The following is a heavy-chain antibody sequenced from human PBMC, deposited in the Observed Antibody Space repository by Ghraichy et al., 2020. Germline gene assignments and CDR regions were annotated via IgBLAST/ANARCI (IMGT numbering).Heavy chain of an antibody. J-gene: IGHJ3*01. CDR3: ARDSSGWT. Sequence: GESLNISCAASGFTFSTYWMSWIRQAPGKGLEWVANIKEDGTKKYYVGSVRGRFTISRDNAKNSLYLQMNNLKSEDTAVYYCARDSSGWTWGQGTMVAVSS. CDR1: GFTFSTYW. CDR2: IKEDGTKK. D-gene: IGHD6-19*01. V-gene: IGHV3-7*01.